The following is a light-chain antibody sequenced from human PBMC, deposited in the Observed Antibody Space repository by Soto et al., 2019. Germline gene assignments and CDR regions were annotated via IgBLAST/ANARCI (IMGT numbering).Light chain of an antibody. CDR2: EVS. CDR1: SSDVGGYNY. CDR3: SSYAGSNRV. Sequence: QSVLTQPPSASGVPGQSVTISCTGTSSDVGGYNYVSWYQQLPGKAPKLMIYEVSKRPSGVPDRFSGSKSGNTASLTVSGLQADDEADYYCSSYAGSNRVFGTGTKVTVL. V-gene: IGLV2-8*01. J-gene: IGLJ1*01.